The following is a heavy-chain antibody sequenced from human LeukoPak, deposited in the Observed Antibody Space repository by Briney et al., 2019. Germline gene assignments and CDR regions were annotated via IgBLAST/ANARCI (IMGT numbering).Heavy chain of an antibody. CDR2: IYYSGST. CDR3: ARDRVVPAAGGAFDI. D-gene: IGHD2-2*01. Sequence: SETLSLTCTVSGGSISSGDYYWSWIRQPPGKGLEWIGYIYYSGSTNYNPSLKSRVTMSVDTSKNQFSLKLSSVTAADTAVYYCARDRVVPAAGGAFDIWGQGTMVTVSS. J-gene: IGHJ3*02. V-gene: IGHV4-61*08. CDR1: GGSISSGDYY.